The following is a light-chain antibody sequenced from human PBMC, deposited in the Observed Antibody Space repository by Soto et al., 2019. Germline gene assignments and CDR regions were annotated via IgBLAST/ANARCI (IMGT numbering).Light chain of an antibody. J-gene: IGLJ3*02. CDR3: CSYAGSYTWV. CDR1: SSDVGDYNY. Sequence: QSALTQPRSVSGSPGQSVTISCTGTSSDVGDYNYVSWYQQHPGKAPKLLIYAVNMRPSGVPDRFSGSKSGNTASLTISGLQAEDEDEYSCCSYAGSYTWVFGGGTKLTVL. CDR2: AVN. V-gene: IGLV2-11*01.